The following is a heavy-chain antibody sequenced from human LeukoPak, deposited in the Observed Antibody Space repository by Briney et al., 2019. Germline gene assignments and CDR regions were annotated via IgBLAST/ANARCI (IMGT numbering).Heavy chain of an antibody. CDR3: ARFGIAAAVAYYYYGMDV. Sequence: ASVKVSCKASGYTFTSYYMHWVRQATGQGLEWMGWMNPNSGNTGYAQKFQGRVTMTRNTSISTAYMELSSLRSEDTAVYYCARFGIAAAVAYYYYGMDVWGQGTTVTVSS. CDR1: GYTFTSYY. V-gene: IGHV1-8*02. D-gene: IGHD6-13*01. J-gene: IGHJ6*02. CDR2: MNPNSGNT.